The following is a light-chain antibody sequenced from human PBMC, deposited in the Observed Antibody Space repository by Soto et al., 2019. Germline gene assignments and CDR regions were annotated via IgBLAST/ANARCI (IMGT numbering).Light chain of an antibody. J-gene: IGKJ1*01. CDR1: QDVRHH. CDR3: LQDSGYSWT. Sequence: AIQMTQSPSSLSASVGDRVTISCRASQDVRHHIGWYQQTPGKAPKLLIYGASSLHSGVPSRFSRSGYGTDFTLTISSLQPEDSATYFCLQDSGYSWTFGQGTKVEVK. V-gene: IGKV1-6*01. CDR2: GAS.